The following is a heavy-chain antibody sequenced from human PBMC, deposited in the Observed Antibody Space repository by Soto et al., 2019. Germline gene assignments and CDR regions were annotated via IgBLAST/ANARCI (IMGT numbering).Heavy chain of an antibody. V-gene: IGHV1-69*13. CDR1: GYDFIAYA. CDR2: ILPIFGAA. D-gene: IGHD2-2*01. Sequence: QVELAQSGAEVKKPGASVKISCKTSGYDFIAYALHWVRQAPGQRPEWMGGILPIFGAASYAQRFKGRLSITADRSTNTAYLELSELSSEDTATYYCAREIMTSWFDSWGQGTLVTVSS. J-gene: IGHJ5*01. CDR3: AREIMTSWFDS.